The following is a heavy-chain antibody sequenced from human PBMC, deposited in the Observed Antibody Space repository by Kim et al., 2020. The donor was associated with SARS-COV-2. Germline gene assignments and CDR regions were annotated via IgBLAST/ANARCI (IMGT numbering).Heavy chain of an antibody. Sequence: SETLSLTCTVSGDSISSGGYYWSWIRQHPGKGLEWIGYIYYSGSTHYNPSLKSRVTISVDMLKNQFSLKLSSVTAADTAVYFCARSPSPNQNAFSGWFDP. D-gene: IGHD3-16*01. CDR2: IYYSGST. CDR1: GDSISSGGYY. J-gene: IGHJ5*02. CDR3: ARSPSPNQNAFSGWFDP. V-gene: IGHV4-31*03.